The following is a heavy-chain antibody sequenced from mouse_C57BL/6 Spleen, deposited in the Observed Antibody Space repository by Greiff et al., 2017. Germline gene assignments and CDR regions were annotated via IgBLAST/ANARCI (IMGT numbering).Heavy chain of an antibody. CDR2: FYPGDGDT. CDR1: GYAFSSSW. V-gene: IGHV1-80*01. CDR3: ARSYSNYYFDD. D-gene: IGHD2-5*01. Sequence: VQLQESGAELVKPGASVKISCKASGYAFSSSWMTWVKQRPGKGLEWIGQFYPGDGDTNYNGKFKGKATLTADKSSSTAYMQSSSLTAEDSAVYFCARSYSNYYFDDWGQGTTLTVSS. J-gene: IGHJ2*01.